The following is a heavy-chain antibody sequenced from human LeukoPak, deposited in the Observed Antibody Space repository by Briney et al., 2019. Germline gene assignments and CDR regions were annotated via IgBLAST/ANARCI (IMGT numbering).Heavy chain of an antibody. CDR2: IYYSGST. CDR3: ARCTYYDFWSGYWGAFDI. D-gene: IGHD3-3*01. J-gene: IGHJ3*02. Sequence: PSETLSLTCTVSGGSISSYYWSWIRQPPGKGLEWIGYIYYSGSTYYNPSLKSRVTISVDTSKNQFSLKLSSVTAADTAVYYCARCTYYDFWSGYWGAFDIWGQGTMVTVSS. CDR1: GGSISSYY. V-gene: IGHV4-59*08.